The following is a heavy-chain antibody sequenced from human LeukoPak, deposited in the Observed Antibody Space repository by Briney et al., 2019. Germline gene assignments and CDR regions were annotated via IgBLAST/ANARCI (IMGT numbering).Heavy chain of an antibody. CDR2: ISAYNGEP. Sequence: ASVKVSCKASGYTFTNYGVSWLRQAPGPGLEWMGWISAYNGEPKYAQKVQGRVTVTTDTSTNTVHMELRSLTTDDTAVYYCARNEASGYYYYFDYWGQGTLVTVFS. CDR1: GYTFTNYG. V-gene: IGHV1-18*01. D-gene: IGHD3-22*01. CDR3: ARNEASGYYYYFDY. J-gene: IGHJ4*02.